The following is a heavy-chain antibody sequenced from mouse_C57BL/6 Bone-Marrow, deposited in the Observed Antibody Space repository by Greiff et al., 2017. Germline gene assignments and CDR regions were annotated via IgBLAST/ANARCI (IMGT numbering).Heavy chain of an antibody. CDR2: IRNIANNPAT. D-gene: IGHD1-1*01. CDR3: HLRYWYFDV. Sequence: EVKVEESGGGLVQPGGSMKLSCAASGFTFSDAWMDWVRQSPEKGLEWVAEIRNIANNPATYYAESVKGRFTISRDESKSSVYLQMNSLRSEDTGIYYCHLRYWYFDVWGTGTTVTVSS. V-gene: IGHV6-6*01. J-gene: IGHJ1*03. CDR1: GFTFSDAW.